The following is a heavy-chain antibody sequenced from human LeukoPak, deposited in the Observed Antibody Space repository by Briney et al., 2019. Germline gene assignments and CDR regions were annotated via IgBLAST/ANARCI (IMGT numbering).Heavy chain of an antibody. D-gene: IGHD2-15*01. CDR3: ARDGRSENYYYYMDV. V-gene: IGHV1-46*01. CDR1: GYTFTSYY. CDR2: INPSGGST. J-gene: IGHJ6*03. Sequence: ASVKVSCKASGYTFTSYYMHWVRQAPGQGLEWMGIINPSGGSTSYAQKFQGRVTMTRDTSASTAYMELSSLRSEDMAVYYCARDGRSENYYYYMDVWGKGTTVTVSS.